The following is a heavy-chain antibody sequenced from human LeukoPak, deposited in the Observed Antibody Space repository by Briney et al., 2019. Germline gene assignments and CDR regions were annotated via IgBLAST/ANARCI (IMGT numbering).Heavy chain of an antibody. CDR2: IYYSGST. CDR1: GGSFSGYY. Sequence: SETLSLTCAVYGGSFSGYYWSWIRQPPGKGLEWIGYIYYSGSTNYNPSLKSRVTISVDTSKNQFSLKLSSVTAADTAVYYCASQLGYFDYWGQGTLVTVSS. CDR3: ASQLGYFDY. D-gene: IGHD7-27*01. J-gene: IGHJ4*02. V-gene: IGHV4-59*08.